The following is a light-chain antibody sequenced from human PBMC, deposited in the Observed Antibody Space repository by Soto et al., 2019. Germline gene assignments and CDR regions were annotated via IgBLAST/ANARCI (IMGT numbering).Light chain of an antibody. Sequence: QSALAQPASASGSPGQSITISCTGTSSDVGGYNYVSWYQQHPGKAPKLMIYDVSNRPSGVSNRFSGSKSGNTTSLTISGLQAEDEADYYCSSYTSSSPLVFGTGTKVTVL. CDR1: SSDVGGYNY. V-gene: IGLV2-14*01. J-gene: IGLJ1*01. CDR3: SSYTSSSPLV. CDR2: DVS.